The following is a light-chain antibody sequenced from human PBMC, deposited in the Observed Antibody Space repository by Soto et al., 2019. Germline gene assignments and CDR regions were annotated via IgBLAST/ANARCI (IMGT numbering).Light chain of an antibody. V-gene: IGLV2-23*02. J-gene: IGLJ1*01. Sequence: QSVLTQPASVSGSPGQSITISCTGTSSDVGSYNLVSWYQQHPGKAPKLMIYEVSKRPSGVSNRFSGSKSGNTASLTISGLQAEDEADYYCCSYAGSSIPYVFGTETKVTVL. CDR2: EVS. CDR3: CSYAGSSIPYV. CDR1: SSDVGSYNL.